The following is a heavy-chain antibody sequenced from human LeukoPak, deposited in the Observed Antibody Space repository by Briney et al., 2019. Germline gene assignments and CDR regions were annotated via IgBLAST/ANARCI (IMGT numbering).Heavy chain of an antibody. D-gene: IGHD7-27*01. CDR3: ARVELTGDLLDY. CDR1: GYTFTGYY. CDR2: INPNSGGT. J-gene: IGHJ4*02. V-gene: IGHV1-2*02. Sequence: ASVKVSCKASGYTFTGYYMHWVRQDPGQGLEWMGWINPNSGGTNYAQKFQGRVTMTRDTSISTAYMELSRLRSDDTAVYYCARVELTGDLLDYWGQGTLVTVSS.